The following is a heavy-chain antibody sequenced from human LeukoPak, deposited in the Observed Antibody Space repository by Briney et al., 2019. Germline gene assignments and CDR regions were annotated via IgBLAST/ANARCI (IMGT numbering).Heavy chain of an antibody. CDR3: AREAIY. CDR1: GGSISSGAYY. Sequence: SETLSLTCTVSGGSISSGAYYWSWIRQPAGKGLEWIGRIYTSGTTNYNPSLKSRVTMSVDTSKNQFSLQMSSVTAADTAVYYCAREAIYWGQGTLVTVSS. J-gene: IGHJ4*02. CDR2: IYTSGTT. V-gene: IGHV4-61*02.